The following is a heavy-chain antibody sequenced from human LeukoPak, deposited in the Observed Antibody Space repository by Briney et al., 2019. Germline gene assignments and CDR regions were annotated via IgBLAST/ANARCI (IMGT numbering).Heavy chain of an antibody. D-gene: IGHD6-13*01. CDR2: IYSGGST. CDR3: ARDLLGIAAVVGGDY. Sequence: PGGSLRLSCAVSGFTVSSNYMSWVRQAPGKGLEWVSVIYSGGSTYYADSVKGRFTISRDNSKNTLYLQMNSLRAEDTAVYYCARDLLGIAAVVGGDYWGQGTLVTVSS. J-gene: IGHJ4*02. V-gene: IGHV3-53*01. CDR1: GFTVSSNY.